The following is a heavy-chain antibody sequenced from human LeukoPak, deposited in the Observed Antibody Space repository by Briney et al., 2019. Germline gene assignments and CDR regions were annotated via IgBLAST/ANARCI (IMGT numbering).Heavy chain of an antibody. CDR2: IKEDGSEK. CDR3: ATYTHWVAGDV. CDR1: GLTFSETW. D-gene: IGHD3-16*01. Sequence: GGSLRLSCAASGLTFSETWMSWVRQAPGKGLEWVAAIKEDGSEKDYVDSVKGRFTISRDNAKNSLYLQMNSLRAEDTAVYYCATYTHWVAGDVWGQGTTVSVSS. V-gene: IGHV3-7*01. J-gene: IGHJ6*02.